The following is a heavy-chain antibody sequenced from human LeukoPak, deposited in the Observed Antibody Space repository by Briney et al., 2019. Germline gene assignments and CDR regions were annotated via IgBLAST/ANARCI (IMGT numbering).Heavy chain of an antibody. CDR3: ASTLPRLWFGELPASEFAL. V-gene: IGHV1-69*06. Sequence: GASVKVSCKASGGTFSSYAISWVRQAPGQGLEWMGGIIPIFGTANYAQKFQGRVTITADKSTSTAYMELSSLRSEDTAVYYCASTLPRLWFGELPASEFALWGQGTLVTVSS. J-gene: IGHJ5*02. CDR1: GGTFSSYA. D-gene: IGHD3-10*01. CDR2: IIPIFGTA.